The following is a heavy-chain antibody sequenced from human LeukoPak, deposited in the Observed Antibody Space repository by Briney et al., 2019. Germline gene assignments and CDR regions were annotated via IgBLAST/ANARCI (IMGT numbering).Heavy chain of an antibody. CDR1: GFTFSSYA. D-gene: IGHD3-22*01. CDR2: ISYDGSNK. J-gene: IGHJ4*02. CDR3: ARGEYYYDSSGPHFDY. Sequence: GGSLRLSCAASGFTFSSYAMHWVRQAPGKGLEWVAVISYDGSNKYYADSVKGRFTISRDNSKNTLYLQMNSLRAEDTAVYYCARGEYYYDSSGPHFDYWGQGTLVTVSS. V-gene: IGHV3-30-3*01.